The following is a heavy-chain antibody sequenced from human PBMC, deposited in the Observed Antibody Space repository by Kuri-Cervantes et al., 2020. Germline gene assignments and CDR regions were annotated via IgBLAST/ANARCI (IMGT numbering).Heavy chain of an antibody. Sequence: GSLRLSCAVSGYSISSGYYWGWVRQPPGKGLEWIGSIYHSGNTYYNPSLKSRVTISVDTSKNQFSLKLSSVTAADTAVYYCARRGRYSSSSDFDSWGQGTLVTVSS. V-gene: IGHV4-38-2*01. CDR1: GYSISSGYY. CDR3: ARRGRYSSSSDFDS. CDR2: IYHSGNT. J-gene: IGHJ4*02. D-gene: IGHD6-6*01.